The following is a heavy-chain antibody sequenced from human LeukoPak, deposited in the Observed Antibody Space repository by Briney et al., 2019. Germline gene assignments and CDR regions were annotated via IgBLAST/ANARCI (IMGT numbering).Heavy chain of an antibody. D-gene: IGHD3-3*01. CDR1: GYTFTSYG. Sequence: ASVKVSYKASGYTFTSYGISWVRQAPGQGLEWMGWISAYNGNTNYAQKLQGRVTMTTDTSTSTAYMELRSLRSDDTAVYYCAGTDDFWSGYYIMDVWGQGTTVTVSS. CDR2: ISAYNGNT. CDR3: AGTDDFWSGYYIMDV. J-gene: IGHJ6*02. V-gene: IGHV1-18*01.